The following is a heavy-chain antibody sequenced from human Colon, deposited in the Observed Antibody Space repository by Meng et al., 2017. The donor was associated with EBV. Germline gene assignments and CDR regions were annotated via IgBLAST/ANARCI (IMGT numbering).Heavy chain of an antibody. CDR3: ARDLGVPAAVWFDY. J-gene: IGHJ4*02. D-gene: IGHD2-2*01. Sequence: VQLQGALQESGPPSVTPSLTRPVSGGSLSSSDWWSWVRQPPGNELECNGEVYLGEVSYNTTSFKNRATISVVTSNNHFSLNLSYVTAADTAVYYSARDLGVPAAVWFDYWGQGTLVTVSS. CDR2: VYLGEVS. CDR1: GGSLSSSDW. V-gene: IGHV4-4*02.